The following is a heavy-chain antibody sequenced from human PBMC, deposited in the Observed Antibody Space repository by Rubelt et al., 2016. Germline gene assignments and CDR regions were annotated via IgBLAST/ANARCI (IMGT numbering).Heavy chain of an antibody. D-gene: IGHD4-11*01. CDR1: GFTFSSNY. CDR3: ATVGFYSNYLDH. V-gene: IGHV3-66*01. J-gene: IGHJ4*02. Sequence: EVQLVESGGGLVQPGGSLRLSCAASGFTFSSNYMSWVRQAPGKGLEWLSVIYSGGSTYYADSVKGSFTISRDNSKNMVFLQMNSLRAEDTAVYYCATVGFYSNYLDHWGQGTLVTVSS. CDR2: IYSGGST.